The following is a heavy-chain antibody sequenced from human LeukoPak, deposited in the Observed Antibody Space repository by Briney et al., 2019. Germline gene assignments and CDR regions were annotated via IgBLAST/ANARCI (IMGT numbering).Heavy chain of an antibody. CDR1: GGSISSNY. CDR3: ARGGIFHFDY. CDR2: IHYSGST. J-gene: IGHJ4*02. V-gene: IGHV4-59*01. Sequence: SETLSLTCTVSGGSISSNYWSWIRQPPGKGQEWIGYIHYSGSTNYNPSLKSRVTISVDTSKNQFALNLTSVTAADSAVYYCARGGIFHFDYWGQGTLVTVSS. D-gene: IGHD2-15*01.